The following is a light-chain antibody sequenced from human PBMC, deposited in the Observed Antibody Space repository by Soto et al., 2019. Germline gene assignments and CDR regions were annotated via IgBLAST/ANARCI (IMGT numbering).Light chain of an antibody. J-gene: IGLJ3*02. CDR3: SSYAGSNTPWV. CDR2: EVS. CDR1: SSDVGGYNY. V-gene: IGLV2-8*01. Sequence: QSVLTQPPSASGSPGQSVTISCTGTSSDVGGYNYVSWYQQHPGKAPKLMIYEVSKRPSGVPDRFSGSKSGNTASLTVSGLQAEDEADYYCSSYAGSNTPWVFGGGTKLTVL.